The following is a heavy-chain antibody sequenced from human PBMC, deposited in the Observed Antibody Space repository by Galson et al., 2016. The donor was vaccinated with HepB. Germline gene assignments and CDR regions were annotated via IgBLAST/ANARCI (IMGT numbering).Heavy chain of an antibody. V-gene: IGHV1-2*04. J-gene: IGHJ3*02. Sequence: SVQVSCKASGYTFTGHYVHWVRQAPGQGLEWMGWIEPSSGDTNCAQKFQGWVTMTRDTSVSTAFMDRNSLKSDDTAMYYCARGIVGASSRSFDIWGHGTMVTVSS. CDR1: GYTFTGHY. CDR3: ARGIVGASSRSFDI. D-gene: IGHD1-26*01. CDR2: IEPSSGDT.